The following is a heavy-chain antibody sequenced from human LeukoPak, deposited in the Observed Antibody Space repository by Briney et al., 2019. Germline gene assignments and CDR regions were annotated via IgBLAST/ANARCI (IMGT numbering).Heavy chain of an antibody. Sequence: SETLSLTCTVSGGSISSGGYYWSWIRQHPGKGLEWIGYIYYSGSTYYNPSLKSRVTISVDTSKNQFSLKLSSVTAADTAVYYCARVGSGRAFDIWGQGTMVTVSS. CDR1: GGSISSGGYY. CDR2: IYYSGST. CDR3: ARVGSGRAFDI. D-gene: IGHD2-15*01. V-gene: IGHV4-31*03. J-gene: IGHJ3*02.